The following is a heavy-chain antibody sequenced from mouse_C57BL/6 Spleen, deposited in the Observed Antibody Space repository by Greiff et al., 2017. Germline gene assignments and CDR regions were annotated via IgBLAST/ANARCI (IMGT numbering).Heavy chain of an antibody. CDR2: INPSTGGT. D-gene: IGHD2-4*01. CDR1: GYSFTGYY. V-gene: IGHV1-42*01. J-gene: IGHJ3*01. Sequence: EVQLQQSGPELVKPGASVKISCKASGYSFTGYYMYWVKQSPEKSLEWIGEINPSTGGTTYNQKFKAKATLTVDKSSSTAYMQLKSLTSEDSAVYYCAHDYPAWFAYWGQGTLVTVSA. CDR3: AHDYPAWFAY.